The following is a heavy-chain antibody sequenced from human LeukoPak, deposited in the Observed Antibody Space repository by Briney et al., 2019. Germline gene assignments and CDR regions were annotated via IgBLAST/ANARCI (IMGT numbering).Heavy chain of an antibody. CDR3: AKFDYTPLPGYSSSSLYFDY. V-gene: IGHV3-23*01. D-gene: IGHD6-6*01. J-gene: IGHJ4*02. CDR1: GFTFSSYA. Sequence: GGSLRLSCAASGFTFSSYAMSWVRQAPGKGLEWVSAISGSGGSTYYADSVKGRFTISRDNSKNTLYLQMNSLRAEDTAVYYCAKFDYTPLPGYSSSSLYFDYWGQGTLVTVSS. CDR2: ISGSGGST.